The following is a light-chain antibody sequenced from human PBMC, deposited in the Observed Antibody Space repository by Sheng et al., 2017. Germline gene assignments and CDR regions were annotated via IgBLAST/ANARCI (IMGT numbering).Light chain of an antibody. V-gene: IGKV1-39*01. CDR1: QNIDSY. CDR2: STF. CDR3: QQTYNTPFT. J-gene: IGKJ3*01. Sequence: DIQMTQSPSSVSASVGDRVTITCRASQNIDSYLNWYRQRLGKAPELLIHSTFNLSIWGSRSRFSGSGSGNDFTLSISSLQPEDFATYYCQQTYNTPFTFGPGTKVDIK.